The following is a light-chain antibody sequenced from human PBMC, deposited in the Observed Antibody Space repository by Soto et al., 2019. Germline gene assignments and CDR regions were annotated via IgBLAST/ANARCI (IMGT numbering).Light chain of an antibody. Sequence: DIQMTQSPSTLSASVGDRVTITCRASENLSRWLAWYQQKPGKAPKLLIYHASSLESGVPSRFSGSGSGTEFTLTISSLQPDDFATYYCQQYNSYPWTFGQGTKVEIK. CDR2: HAS. CDR1: ENLSRW. J-gene: IGKJ1*01. CDR3: QQYNSYPWT. V-gene: IGKV1-5*01.